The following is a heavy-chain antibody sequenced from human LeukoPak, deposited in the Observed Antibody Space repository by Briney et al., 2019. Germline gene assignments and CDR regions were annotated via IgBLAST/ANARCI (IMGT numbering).Heavy chain of an antibody. J-gene: IGHJ4*02. Sequence: GESLKISCKASGDSYTSYWIAWVRQMPGKGLEWMGIIYAGDSGTRYSPSFQGQVTISVDKSITTAYLQWSSLKASDTAMFYCARRAGYNSGPFYYWGQGTLVTVST. CDR3: ARRAGYNSGPFYY. V-gene: IGHV5-51*01. D-gene: IGHD6-19*01. CDR2: IYAGDSGT. CDR1: GDSYTSYW.